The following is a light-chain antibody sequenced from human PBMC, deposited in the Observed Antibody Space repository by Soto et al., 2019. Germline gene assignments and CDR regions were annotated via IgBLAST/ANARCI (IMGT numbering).Light chain of an antibody. CDR3: QQSNNWPYT. V-gene: IGKV3-15*01. CDR1: QSVSAN. CDR2: GAS. Sequence: EIVMTQSPATLSVSPGERATLSCRASQSVSANLAWYQRKPGQAPRLLIYGASTRATGIPARFSGSGSETEFTLTISSLQSEDFAIYYCQQSNNWPYTFGQGTKVDIK. J-gene: IGKJ2*01.